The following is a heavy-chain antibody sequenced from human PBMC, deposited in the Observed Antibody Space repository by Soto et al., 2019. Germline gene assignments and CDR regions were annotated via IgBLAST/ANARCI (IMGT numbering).Heavy chain of an antibody. J-gene: IGHJ4*02. CDR1: GGSFNDYY. D-gene: IGHD3-10*01. CDR3: ARSGHLFDY. Sequence: QVQLQQWGAGLLKPSETLSLTCAVYGGSFNDYYWSWIRQPPGKGLEWIGEVIHTGHTNYNPSLKSRVTISVDTSKNQFSLKLSSVTAADTAVYYCARSGHLFDYWGQGILVTVSS. V-gene: IGHV4-34*12. CDR2: VIHTGHT.